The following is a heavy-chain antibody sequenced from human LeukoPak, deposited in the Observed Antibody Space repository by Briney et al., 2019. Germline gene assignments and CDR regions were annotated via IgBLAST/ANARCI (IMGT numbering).Heavy chain of an antibody. CDR1: GGSISTIPLY. V-gene: IGHV4-61*01. J-gene: IGHJ2*01. CDR2: IYYSGST. D-gene: IGHD4-23*01. CDR3: ASDYGGWYFDL. Sequence: SETLSLTCTVSGGSISTIPLYWSWIRQPPGKGLEWIGYIYYSGSTNYNPSLKSRVTISVDTSENQFSRKLSSVTAADTAVYYCASDYGGWYFDLWGRGTLVTVSS.